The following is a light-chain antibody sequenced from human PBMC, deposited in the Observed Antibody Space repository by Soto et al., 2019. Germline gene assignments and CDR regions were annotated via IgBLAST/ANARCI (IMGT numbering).Light chain of an antibody. CDR2: RAS. CDR3: RQRSNWPFT. V-gene: IGKV3D-20*02. J-gene: IGKJ3*01. CDR1: QSLSGNY. Sequence: NVLTQSPGTLSLSPGQRATLSCRASQSLSGNYLAWYQQKPGQAPRVLIYRASIRATGISDRFSGSGSGTDFTLTISSLEPEDFAVYYCRQRSNWPFTFGPGAKVDIK.